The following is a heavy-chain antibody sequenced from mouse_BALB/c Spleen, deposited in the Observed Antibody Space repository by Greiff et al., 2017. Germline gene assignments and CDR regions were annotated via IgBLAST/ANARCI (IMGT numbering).Heavy chain of an antibody. CDR2: IRSKSNNYAT. D-gene: IGHD1-2*01. J-gene: IGHJ4*01. CDR3: VKVITTAYYAMDY. V-gene: IGHV10-1*02. Sequence: EVQLKESGGGLVQPKGSLKLSCAASGFTFNTYAMNWVRQAPGKGLEWVARIRSKSNNYATYYADSVKDRFTISRDDSQSMLYLQMNNLKTEDTAMYYCVKVITTAYYAMDYWGQGTSVTVSS. CDR1: GFTFNTYA.